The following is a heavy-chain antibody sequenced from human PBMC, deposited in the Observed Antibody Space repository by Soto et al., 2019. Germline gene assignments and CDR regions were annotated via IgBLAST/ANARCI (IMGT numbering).Heavy chain of an antibody. V-gene: IGHV3-11*01. Sequence: QVELVESGGGLAKPGGSLRLSCAASGFTFSDYDMSWIRQAPGKGLEWVSYTSSSGSTTYYTDSVKGRFTMSRDNAKNSMYRHMDSLRVEDTAVYYCARYRQGIAVDHSYYYGMDVWGQGTTVTVSS. CDR2: TSSSGSTT. CDR3: ARYRQGIAVDHSYYYGMDV. CDR1: GFTFSDYD. D-gene: IGHD6-19*01. J-gene: IGHJ6*02.